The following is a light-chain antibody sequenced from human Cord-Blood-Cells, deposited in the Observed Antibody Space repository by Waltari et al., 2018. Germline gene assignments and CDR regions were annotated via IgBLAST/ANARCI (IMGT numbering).Light chain of an antibody. CDR3: AAWDDSLSGWV. CDR2: RNN. J-gene: IGLJ3*02. CDR1: SSNIGSNY. V-gene: IGLV1-47*01. Sequence: QSVLTQPPSASGTPGQRVTISCSGSSSNIGSNYVYWYQQLPGTATKLLIYRNNQRPSGVPARFSGAKSGPSDSLAISGLRSEDEADYYCAAWDDSLSGWVFGGGTKLTVL.